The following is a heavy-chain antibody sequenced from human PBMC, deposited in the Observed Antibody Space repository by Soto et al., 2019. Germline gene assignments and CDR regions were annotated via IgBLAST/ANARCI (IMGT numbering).Heavy chain of an antibody. Sequence: QVQLVQSGAEVKKPGASVKVSCKASGYTFTSYGISWVRQAPGQGREWMGWISAYNGNTNYALKLQGRVTMTTDTSTSTAYMALRSLRSDDTAVYYCTRVPYDFWSGYSIYWGQGTLVAVSS. D-gene: IGHD3-3*01. CDR1: GYTFTSYG. CDR2: ISAYNGNT. CDR3: TRVPYDFWSGYSIY. J-gene: IGHJ4*02. V-gene: IGHV1-18*01.